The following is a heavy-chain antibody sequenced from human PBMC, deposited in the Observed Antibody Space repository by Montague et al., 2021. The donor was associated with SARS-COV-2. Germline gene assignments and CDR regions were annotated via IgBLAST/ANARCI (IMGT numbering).Heavy chain of an antibody. D-gene: IGHD6-19*01. Sequence: SVISGDSVSSNSAAWNWIRQSPSRGLEWLGRTYYRSKWYNEYAVSVNSRITINPDTSKNQFSLQVNSVTPEDTAVYYCARGADRYYFYGMDVWGQGTTVTVSS. V-gene: IGHV6-1*01. CDR3: ARGADRYYFYGMDV. J-gene: IGHJ6*02. CDR1: GDSVSSNSAA. CDR2: TYYRSKWYN.